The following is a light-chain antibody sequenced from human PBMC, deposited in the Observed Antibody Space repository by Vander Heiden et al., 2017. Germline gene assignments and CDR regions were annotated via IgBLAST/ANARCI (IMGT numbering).Light chain of an antibody. CDR2: EDF. V-gene: IGLV3-1*01. Sequence: SSELSQPPSLSVSPGQTVNITCSGDTLGDTYVSWYQQTPGQSPVLVICEDFKRPSGVPARFSGSKSVNTATLTISETQPLDEADYFCQAWDSRIHVVFGGGTKLTVL. CDR3: QAWDSRIHVV. CDR1: TLGDTY. J-gene: IGLJ2*01.